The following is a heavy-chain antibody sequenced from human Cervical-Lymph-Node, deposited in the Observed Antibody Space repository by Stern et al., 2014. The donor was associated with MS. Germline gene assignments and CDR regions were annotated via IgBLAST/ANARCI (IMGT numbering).Heavy chain of an antibody. J-gene: IGHJ4*02. CDR2: INGGPGTT. D-gene: IGHD4-11*01. V-gene: IGHV1-3*01. CDR1: GYNFIDHA. Sequence: QVQLVQSGAEVKKPGASMTISCKTSGYNFIDHAIHWVRQAPGQRLEWMGWINGGPGTTKYSQKFQGRVSFTRDKAASAAYTDLSSLSPDDTAVYYCARQPDYSDFLDFWGQGTLVTVSS. CDR3: ARQPDYSDFLDF.